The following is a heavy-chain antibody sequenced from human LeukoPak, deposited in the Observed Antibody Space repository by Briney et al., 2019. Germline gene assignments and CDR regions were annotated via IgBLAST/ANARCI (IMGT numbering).Heavy chain of an antibody. V-gene: IGHV4-34*01. CDR3: ARNYIVATSSGYFDL. CDR2: INHSGST. Sequence: SETLSLTCAVYGGSFSGYYWSWIRQPAGKGLEWIGEINHSGSTNYNPSLKSRVTISVDTSKNQFSLKLSSVTAADTAVYYCARNYIVATSSGYFDLWGRGTLVTVSS. D-gene: IGHD5-12*01. CDR1: GGSFSGYY. J-gene: IGHJ2*01.